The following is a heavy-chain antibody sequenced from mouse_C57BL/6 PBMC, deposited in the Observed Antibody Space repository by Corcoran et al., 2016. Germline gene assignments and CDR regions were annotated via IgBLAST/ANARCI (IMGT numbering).Heavy chain of an antibody. J-gene: IGHJ4*01. CDR3: TLTTVVAYHYAMDY. Sequence: EVQLQQSGAELVRPGASVKLSCTASGFNIKDYYMHWVKQRPEQGLEWIGRIDPEDGDTEYAPKFQGKATMTADTSSNTAYLQLSSLTSEDTAVYYCTLTTVVAYHYAMDYWGQGTSVTVSS. CDR2: IDPEDGDT. CDR1: GFNIKDYY. D-gene: IGHD1-1*01. V-gene: IGHV14-1*01.